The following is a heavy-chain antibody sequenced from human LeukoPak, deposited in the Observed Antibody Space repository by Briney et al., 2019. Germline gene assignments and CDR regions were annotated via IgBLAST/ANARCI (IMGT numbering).Heavy chain of an antibody. CDR3: AKDRSSSWWGRWLDP. V-gene: IGHV3-23*01. J-gene: IGHJ5*02. Sequence: GGSLRLSCAASGFTFSSYAMSWVRQAPGKGLEWVSAISGSGGSTYYADSVKGRFTISRDNSKNTLYLQMNSLRAEDTAVYYCAKDRSSSWWGRWLDPWGQGTLVTVSS. D-gene: IGHD6-13*01. CDR2: ISGSGGST. CDR1: GFTFSSYA.